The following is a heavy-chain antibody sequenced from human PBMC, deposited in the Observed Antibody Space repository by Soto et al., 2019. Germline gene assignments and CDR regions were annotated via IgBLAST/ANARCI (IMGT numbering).Heavy chain of an antibody. D-gene: IGHD3-22*01. CDR1: GYTFTSYG. V-gene: IGHV1-18*01. J-gene: IGHJ3*02. CDR2: ISAYNGNT. Sequence: ASVKVSCKASGYTFTSYGISWVRQAPGQGLEWMGWISAYNGNTNYAQKLQGRVTMTTDTSTSTAYMEPRSLRSDDTAAYYCARGGYYYDSSGHHGAFDIWGQGTMVTVSS. CDR3: ARGGYYYDSSGHHGAFDI.